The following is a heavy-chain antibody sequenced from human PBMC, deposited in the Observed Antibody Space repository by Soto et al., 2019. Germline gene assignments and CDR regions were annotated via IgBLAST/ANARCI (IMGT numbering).Heavy chain of an antibody. V-gene: IGHV1-69*13. CDR2: IIPIFGTA. J-gene: IGHJ3*02. D-gene: IGHD2-15*01. CDR1: GGTFSSYA. CDR3: AREGGIVVVVAATLWGAFDI. Sequence: SVKVSCKASGGTFSSYAISWVRQAPGQGLEWMGGIIPIFGTANYAQKFQGRVTITADEFTSTAYMELSSLRSEDTAVYYCAREGGIVVVVAATLWGAFDIWGQGTMVTVSS.